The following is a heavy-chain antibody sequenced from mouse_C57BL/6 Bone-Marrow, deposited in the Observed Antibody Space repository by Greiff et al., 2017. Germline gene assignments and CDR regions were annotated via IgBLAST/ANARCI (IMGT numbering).Heavy chain of an antibody. CDR2: IDPENGDT. V-gene: IGHV14-4*01. J-gene: IGHJ1*03. CDR3: TTGGRLRWYFDV. Sequence: VQLKQSGAELVRPGASVKLSCTASGFNIKDDYMHWVKQRPEQGLEWIGWIDPENGDTEYASKFQGKATITADTSSNTAYLQLSSLTSEDTAVYYCTTGGRLRWYFDVWGTGTTVTVSS. CDR1: GFNIKDDY. D-gene: IGHD2-4*01.